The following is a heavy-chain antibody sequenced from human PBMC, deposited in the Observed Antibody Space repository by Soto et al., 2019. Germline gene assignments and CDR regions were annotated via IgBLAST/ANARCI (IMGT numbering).Heavy chain of an antibody. CDR3: ARDRYSSGWFDAFDI. J-gene: IGHJ3*02. Sequence: HPGGSLRLSCAASGFTFSSYGMHWVRQAPGKGLEWVAVIWYDGSNKYYADSVKGRFTISRDNSKNTLYLQMNSLRAEDTAVYYCARDRYSSGWFDAFDIWGQGTMVTVSS. CDR1: GFTFSSYG. V-gene: IGHV3-33*01. D-gene: IGHD6-19*01. CDR2: IWYDGSNK.